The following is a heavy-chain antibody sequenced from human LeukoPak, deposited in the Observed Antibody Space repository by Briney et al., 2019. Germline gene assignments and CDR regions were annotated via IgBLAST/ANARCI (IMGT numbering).Heavy chain of an antibody. J-gene: IGHJ4*02. CDR3: ASGSAIPLR. CDR1: GGSFSTYY. Sequence: SETLSLTCAVYGGSFSTYYWSWIRQHPGKGLEWIGYIYYSGSTYYNPSLKSRVTISVDTSKNQFSLKLSSVTAADTAVYYCASGSAIPLRWGQGTLVTVSS. CDR2: IYYSGST. V-gene: IGHV4-59*06. D-gene: IGHD3-22*01.